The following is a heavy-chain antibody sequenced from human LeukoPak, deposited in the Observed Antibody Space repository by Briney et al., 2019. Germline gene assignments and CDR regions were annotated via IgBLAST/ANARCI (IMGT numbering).Heavy chain of an antibody. CDR1: GFTFSSYS. D-gene: IGHD3-22*01. CDR2: ISSSSSYI. V-gene: IGHV3-21*01. CDR3: AREKTYYYDSSAPSYAFDI. Sequence: GGSLRLSCAASGFTFSSYSMNWVRQAPGKGLEWVSSISSSSSYIYYADSVKGRFTISRDNAKNSLYLQMNSLRAEDTAVYYCAREKTYYYDSSAPSYAFDIWGQGTMVTVSS. J-gene: IGHJ3*02.